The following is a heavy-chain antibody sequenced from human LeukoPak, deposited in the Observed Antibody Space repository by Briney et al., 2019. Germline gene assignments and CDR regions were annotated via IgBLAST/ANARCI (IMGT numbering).Heavy chain of an antibody. J-gene: IGHJ4*02. V-gene: IGHV1-69*13. Sequence: ASVKVSCKASGGTFSSYAISWVRQAPGQGLEWMGGIIPIFGTANYAQKFQGRVTITADESTSTAYMELSSLRSEDTAVYYCARVRDGYNREYGYWGQGTLVTVSS. D-gene: IGHD5-24*01. CDR3: ARVRDGYNREYGY. CDR1: GGTFSSYA. CDR2: IIPIFGTA.